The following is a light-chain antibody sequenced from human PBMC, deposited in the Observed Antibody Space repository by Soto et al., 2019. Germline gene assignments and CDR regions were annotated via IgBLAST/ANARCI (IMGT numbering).Light chain of an antibody. CDR3: QQRSNWPRAT. CDR1: QRVSTY. Sequence: ELVLTQSPATMSLSTGERATLSCRASQRVSTYLAWYQQKPGQAPRLLIYDASNRATGIPARFSGSGSGTDFTLTISSLEPEDFAVYDCQQRSNWPRATFGQGTKLEIK. V-gene: IGKV3-11*01. J-gene: IGKJ1*01. CDR2: DAS.